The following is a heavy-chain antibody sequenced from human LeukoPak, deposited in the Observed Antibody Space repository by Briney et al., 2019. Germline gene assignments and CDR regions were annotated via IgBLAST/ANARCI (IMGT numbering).Heavy chain of an antibody. D-gene: IGHD1-26*01. CDR1: GFTFSDYS. Sequence: PGGSLRLSCAASGFTFSDYSMNWVRQAPGKGLEWVSYISSSNSYIYYADSVKGRFTISRDNAKNSLYLQMNSLRAEDTAVYYCARKWASIYYFDHWGQGTLVTVSS. J-gene: IGHJ4*02. CDR3: ARKWASIYYFDH. V-gene: IGHV3-21*01. CDR2: ISSSNSYI.